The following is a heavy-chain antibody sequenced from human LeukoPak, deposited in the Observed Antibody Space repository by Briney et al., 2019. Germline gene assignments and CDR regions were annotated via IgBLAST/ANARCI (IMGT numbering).Heavy chain of an antibody. V-gene: IGHV3-30*02. CDR3: VRIIYFDY. Sequence: GGSLRLSSAASGFTFSSYGMHWVRQAPGKGLEWVAFIRYDGSNKYYADSVKGRFTISRDNSKNTLYLQMNSLRAEDTAVYYCVRIIYFDYWGQGTLVTVSS. D-gene: IGHD1-14*01. CDR2: IRYDGSNK. J-gene: IGHJ4*02. CDR1: GFTFSSYG.